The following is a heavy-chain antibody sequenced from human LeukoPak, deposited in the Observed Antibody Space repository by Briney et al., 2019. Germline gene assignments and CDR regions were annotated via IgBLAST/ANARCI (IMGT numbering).Heavy chain of an antibody. CDR3: ARGISYGACFDY. CDR2: IYYSGST. Sequence: SETLSPTCTVSGGSISSYQWSWIRQPPGKGLEWIGDIYYSGSTNYNPSLKSRVAMSVDTSKNQFSLKLSSVTTADTAVYYCARGISYGACFDYWGQGTLVTVSS. CDR1: GGSISSYQ. J-gene: IGHJ4*02. D-gene: IGHD4/OR15-4a*01. V-gene: IGHV4-59*01.